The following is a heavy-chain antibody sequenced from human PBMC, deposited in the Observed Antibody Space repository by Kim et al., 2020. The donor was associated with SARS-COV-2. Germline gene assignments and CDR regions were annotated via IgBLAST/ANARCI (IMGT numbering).Heavy chain of an antibody. CDR3: ASGRSGSYTGALDY. V-gene: IGHV1-18*04. Sequence: ASVKVSCKASGYTFTSYGISWVRQAPGQGLEWMGWISAYNGNTNYAQKLQGRVTMTTDTSTSTAYMELRSLRSDDTAVYYCASGRSGSYTGALDYWGQGTRITVSS. CDR1: GYTFTSYG. J-gene: IGHJ4*02. D-gene: IGHD1-26*01. CDR2: ISAYNGNT.